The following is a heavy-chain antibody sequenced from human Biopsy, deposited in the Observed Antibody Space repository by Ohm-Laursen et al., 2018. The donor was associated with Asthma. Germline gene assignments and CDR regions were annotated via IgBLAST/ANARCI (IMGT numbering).Heavy chain of an antibody. CDR3: ARKAGSCISRTCYSLDF. V-gene: IGHV1-69*01. Sequence: SSVKVSCKSLGGTFNTYVIGWVRQAPGQGLEWMGGINSVFGTTTYPQKFQDRVTITADDSTSIVYMELSSLRSEDTAVYYCARKAGSCISRTCYSLDFWGQGTLVTVSS. J-gene: IGHJ4*02. CDR2: INSVFGTT. D-gene: IGHD2-15*01. CDR1: GGTFNTYV.